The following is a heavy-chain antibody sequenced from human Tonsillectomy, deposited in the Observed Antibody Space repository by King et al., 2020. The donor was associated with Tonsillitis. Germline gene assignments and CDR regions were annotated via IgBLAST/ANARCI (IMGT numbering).Heavy chain of an antibody. Sequence: QLQESGPGLVKPSETLSLTCSVSGDSISSNEYYWGWIRQPPGKGLEWIGSIFSGGYTDYNPSPQSRVTISVDTSKNQFSLQLSSVTAADTAVYYCASPVRAAAGTRYFASWGQGTLVTVSS. CDR2: IFSGGYT. CDR1: GDSISSNEYY. CDR3: ASPVRAAAGTRYFAS. D-gene: IGHD6-13*01. J-gene: IGHJ4*02. V-gene: IGHV4-39*01.